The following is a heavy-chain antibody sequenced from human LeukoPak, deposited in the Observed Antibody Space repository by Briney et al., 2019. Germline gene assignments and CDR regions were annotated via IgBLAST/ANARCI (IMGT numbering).Heavy chain of an antibody. J-gene: IGHJ6*02. Sequence: GGSLRLSCAASGFTFNNYGMHWVRQAPGKGLEWVSAISGSGGSTYYADSVKGRFTISRDNSKNTLYLQMNSLRAEDTAVYYCAKDLRYHNYGMDVWGQGTTVTVYS. CDR2: ISGSGGST. CDR1: GFTFNNYG. V-gene: IGHV3-23*01. CDR3: AKDLRYHNYGMDV. D-gene: IGHD3-9*01.